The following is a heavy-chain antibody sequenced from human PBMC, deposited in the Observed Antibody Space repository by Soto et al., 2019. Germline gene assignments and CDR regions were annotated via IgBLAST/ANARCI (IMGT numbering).Heavy chain of an antibody. CDR2: INPSGGST. D-gene: IGHD3-9*01. CDR3: ATRKYYDILTGYPDDAFDI. V-gene: IGHV1-46*03. J-gene: IGHJ3*02. CDR1: GYTFTSYY. Sequence: ASVKVSCKASGYTFTSYYMHWVRQAPGQGLEWMGIINPSGGSTSYAQKFQGRVTMTRDTSTSTVYMELSSLRSEDTAVYYCATRKYYDILTGYPDDAFDIWGQGTMVTVSS.